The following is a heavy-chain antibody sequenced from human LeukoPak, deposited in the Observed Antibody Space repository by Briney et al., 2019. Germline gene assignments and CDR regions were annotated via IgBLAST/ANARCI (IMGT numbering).Heavy chain of an antibody. J-gene: IGHJ3*02. CDR1: GASVSSERYY. CDR2: MYSSGSS. Sequence: SETLSLTCNVSGASVSSERYYWSWIRQVPGKGLEWIGYMYSSGSSKYNPALKSRITMSVDTSKNQFSLKLSAVTAADTAIYYCVTPICGRINCLDVFDIWGRGKMVTVSS. V-gene: IGHV4-31*03. D-gene: IGHD1-20*01. CDR3: VTPICGRINCLDVFDI.